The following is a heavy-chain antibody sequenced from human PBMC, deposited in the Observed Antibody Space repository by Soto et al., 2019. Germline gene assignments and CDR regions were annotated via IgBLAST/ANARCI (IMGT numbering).Heavy chain of an antibody. J-gene: IGHJ4*02. Sequence: PSETLSLTCTVSGDYFSTYGWTWIRQPPGKGLEWIGYIYYSGSTNYNPSLKSRVTISIDTSKNQFSLNVTSVTAADTAMYYCARTRDGYTAFDYWGQGNLVTVSS. CDR3: ARTRDGYTAFDY. CDR1: GDYFSTYG. V-gene: IGHV4-59*01. CDR2: IYYSGST. D-gene: IGHD6-25*01.